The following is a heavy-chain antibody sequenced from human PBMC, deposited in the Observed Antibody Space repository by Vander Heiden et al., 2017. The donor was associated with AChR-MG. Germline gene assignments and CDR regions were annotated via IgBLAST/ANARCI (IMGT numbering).Heavy chain of an antibody. D-gene: IGHD1-20*01. CDR1: GFTFSSYE. Sequence: EVQLVESGGGLVQPGGSLRLSCAASGFTFSSYEMNWVRQAPGKGLEWVSYISSSGSTIYYADSVKGRFTISRDNAKNSLYLQMNSLRAEDTAVYYCARWYNWNPVDAFDIWGQGTMVTVSS. J-gene: IGHJ3*02. CDR3: ARWYNWNPVDAFDI. CDR2: ISSSGSTI. V-gene: IGHV3-48*03.